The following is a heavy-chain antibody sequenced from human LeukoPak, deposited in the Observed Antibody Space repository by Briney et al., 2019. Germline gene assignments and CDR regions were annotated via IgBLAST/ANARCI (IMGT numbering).Heavy chain of an antibody. Sequence: PGGSLRLSCAASGFTFSSYAMSWVRQAPGKGLEWDSTISGRGGSTYYADSVKGRFTISRDNSKNTLYLQMNSLRAEDTAIYFCAKSPAWYFFDYWGQGTLVTVSS. V-gene: IGHV3-23*01. CDR2: ISGRGGST. J-gene: IGHJ4*02. CDR1: GFTFSSYA. CDR3: AKSPAWYFFDY. D-gene: IGHD2-8*02.